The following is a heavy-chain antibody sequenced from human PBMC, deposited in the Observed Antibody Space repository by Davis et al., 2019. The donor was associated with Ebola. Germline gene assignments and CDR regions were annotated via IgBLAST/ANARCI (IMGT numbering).Heavy chain of an antibody. CDR2: ISSSSSYI. Sequence: GGSLRLSCAASGFTFSSYSMNWVRQAPGKGLEWVSSISSSSSYIYYADSVKGRFTISRDNAKNSLYLQMNSLRAEDTAVYYCARGSGYSSGWLDYWGQGTLVTVSS. CDR3: ARGSGYSSGWLDY. D-gene: IGHD6-19*01. V-gene: IGHV3-21*01. CDR1: GFTFSSYS. J-gene: IGHJ4*02.